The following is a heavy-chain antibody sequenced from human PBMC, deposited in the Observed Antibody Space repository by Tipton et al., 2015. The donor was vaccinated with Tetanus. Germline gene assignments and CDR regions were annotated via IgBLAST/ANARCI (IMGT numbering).Heavy chain of an antibody. J-gene: IGHJ4*02. CDR2: LSYSGNT. CDR3: ARGIDAYKTGNY. CDR1: GGSISSYS. V-gene: IGHV4-59*12. D-gene: IGHD5-24*01. Sequence: TLSLTCTVSGGSISSYSWSWIRQSPGKGLEWIAYLSYSGNTNYNPSLKSRVTISIDTSKNQFSLKLTSLTAADTSVYFCARGIDAYKTGNYWGQGTLVTVSS.